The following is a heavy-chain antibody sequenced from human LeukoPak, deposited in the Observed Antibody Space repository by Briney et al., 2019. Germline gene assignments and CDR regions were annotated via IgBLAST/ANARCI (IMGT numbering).Heavy chain of an antibody. D-gene: IGHD2-21*02. V-gene: IGHV3-30-3*01. J-gene: IGHJ4*02. CDR3: ARAPIVVVTADFDY. CDR1: GFTFSSYA. Sequence: GRSLRLSCAASGFTFSSYAMYWVRQAPGKGLEWVAVISYDGSNKYYADSVKGRFTISRDNSKNTLYLQMNSLRAEDTAVYYCARAPIVVVTADFDYWGQGTLVTVSS. CDR2: ISYDGSNK.